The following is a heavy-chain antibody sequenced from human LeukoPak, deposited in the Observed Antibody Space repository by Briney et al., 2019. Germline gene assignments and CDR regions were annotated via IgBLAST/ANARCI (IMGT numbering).Heavy chain of an antibody. CDR2: INHSGST. CDR3: ARGRSPTYSSSWYPG. CDR1: GGSFSGYY. Sequence: PSETLSLTCAVYGGSFSGYYWSWIRQPPGKGLEWIGEINHSGSTNYNPSLKSRVTISVDTSKNQFSLKLSSVTAADTAVYYCARGRSPTYSSSWYPGWGQGTLVTVSS. J-gene: IGHJ4*02. V-gene: IGHV4-34*01. D-gene: IGHD6-13*01.